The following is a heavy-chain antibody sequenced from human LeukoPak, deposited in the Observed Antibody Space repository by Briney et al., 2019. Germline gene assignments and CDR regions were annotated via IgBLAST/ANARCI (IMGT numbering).Heavy chain of an antibody. CDR2: IYYSGST. D-gene: IGHD3-3*01. CDR1: GGSISSGDYY. CDR3: AKALSNYDFWSGYSYYYYYGMDV. J-gene: IGHJ6*02. V-gene: IGHV4-30-4*01. Sequence: SETLSLTCTVSGGSISSGDYYWSWIRQPPGKGLEWIGYIYYSGSTYYNPSLKSRVTISVDTSKNQFSLKLSSVTAADTAVYYCAKALSNYDFWSGYSYYYYYGMDVWGQGTTVTVSS.